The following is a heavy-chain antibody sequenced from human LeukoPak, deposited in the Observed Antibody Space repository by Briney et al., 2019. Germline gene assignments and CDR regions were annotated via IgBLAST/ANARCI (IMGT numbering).Heavy chain of an antibody. Sequence: ASVKVSCKASGYTFTSYYMHWVRQAPGQGLEWMGIINPSGGSTSYAQKFQGRVTMTRDMSTSTVYMELSSLRSEDTAVYYCARDGGHAEFDYWGQGTLVTVSS. D-gene: IGHD2-15*01. CDR3: ARDGGHAEFDY. CDR2: INPSGGST. J-gene: IGHJ4*02. CDR1: GYTFTSYY. V-gene: IGHV1-46*01.